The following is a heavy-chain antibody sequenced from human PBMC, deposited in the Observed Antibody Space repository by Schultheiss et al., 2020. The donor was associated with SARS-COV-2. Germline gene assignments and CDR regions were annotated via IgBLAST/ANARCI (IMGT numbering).Heavy chain of an antibody. CDR1: GFTFSNYW. CDR2: ISYDGSNK. V-gene: IGHV3-30*18. Sequence: GGSLRLSCTASGFTFSNYWMHWVRQAPGKGLVWVAVISYDGSNKYYADSVKGRFTISRDNSKNTLYLQMNSLRAEDTAVYYGAKRGYGDSRYYYGMDVWGQGTTVTVSS. J-gene: IGHJ6*02. CDR3: AKRGYGDSRYYYGMDV. D-gene: IGHD4-17*01.